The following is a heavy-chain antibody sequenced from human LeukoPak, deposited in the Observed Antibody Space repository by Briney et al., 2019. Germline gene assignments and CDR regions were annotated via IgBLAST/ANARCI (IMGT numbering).Heavy chain of an antibody. D-gene: IGHD2-15*01. CDR1: GYTFTSYY. Sequence: GASVKVSCKASGYTFTSYYMHWVRQAPGQGLEWMGGIIPIFGTANYAQKFQGRVTITADESTSTAYMELSSLRSEDTAVYYCATCSGGSCYSYYFDYWGQGTLVTVSS. J-gene: IGHJ4*02. CDR3: ATCSGGSCYSYYFDY. CDR2: IIPIFGTA. V-gene: IGHV1-69*13.